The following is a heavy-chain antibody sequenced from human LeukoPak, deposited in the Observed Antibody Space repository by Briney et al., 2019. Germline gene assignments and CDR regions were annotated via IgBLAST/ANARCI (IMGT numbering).Heavy chain of an antibody. CDR2: IKQDGSEK. D-gene: IGHD3-10*01. J-gene: IGHJ4*02. Sequence: PGGSLRLSCAASGFTFSSYSMNWVRQAPGKGLEWVANIKQDGSEKYYVDSVKGRFTIPRDNAKNSLYLQMNSLRAEDTSVYYCARGRNLGDYWGQGTLVTVSS. V-gene: IGHV3-7*01. CDR1: GFTFSSYS. CDR3: ARGRNLGDY.